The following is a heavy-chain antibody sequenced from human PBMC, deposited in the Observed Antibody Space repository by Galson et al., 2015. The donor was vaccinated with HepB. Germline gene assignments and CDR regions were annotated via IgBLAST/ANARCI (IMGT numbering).Heavy chain of an antibody. CDR3: AREKADEDYGMDV. CDR1: GFTFSSFA. V-gene: IGHV3-30-3*01. CDR2: TSYDGSNN. Sequence: SLRLSCAASGFTFSSFAMHWVRQAPGKGLEWVAITSYDGSNNFYADSVKGRFTVSRDNSKETLYLQMNSLRLEDTAVYYCAREKADEDYGMDVWGQGATVAVSS. J-gene: IGHJ6*02. D-gene: IGHD2-15*01.